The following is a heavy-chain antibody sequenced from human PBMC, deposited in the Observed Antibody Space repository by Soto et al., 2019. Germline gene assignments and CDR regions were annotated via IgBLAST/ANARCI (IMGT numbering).Heavy chain of an antibody. V-gene: IGHV1-69*06. D-gene: IGHD5-12*01. CDR2: IIPIFGTA. CDR3: ARKGLRDGYNQYYFDY. CDR1: GGTFSSYA. Sequence: QVQLVQSGAEVKKPGSSVKVSCKASGGTFSSYAISWVRQAPGQGLEWMGGIIPIFGTANYAQKFQGRVTITADKSTSTAYMELSSLRSEHTAVYYCARKGLRDGYNQYYFDYWGQGTLVTVSS. J-gene: IGHJ4*02.